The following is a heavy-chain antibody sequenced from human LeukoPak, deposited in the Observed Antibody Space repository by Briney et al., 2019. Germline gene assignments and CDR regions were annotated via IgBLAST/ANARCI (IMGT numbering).Heavy chain of an antibody. CDR3: AKDGQQWLVVHYFDY. J-gene: IGHJ4*02. Sequence: GGSLRLSCAASGFTFSSYGMHWVRQAPGKGLEWVAVISYDGSNKYYADSVKGRFTISRDNSKNTLYLQMNSLRAEDTAVYYCAKDGQQWLVVHYFDYWGQGTLVTVSS. V-gene: IGHV3-30*18. D-gene: IGHD6-19*01. CDR1: GFTFSSYG. CDR2: ISYDGSNK.